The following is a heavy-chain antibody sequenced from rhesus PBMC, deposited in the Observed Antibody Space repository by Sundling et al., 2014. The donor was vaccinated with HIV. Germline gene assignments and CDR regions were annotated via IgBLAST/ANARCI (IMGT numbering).Heavy chain of an antibody. V-gene: IGHV3S42*01. D-gene: IGHD3-16*01. CDR2: INTGGGST. Sequence: EVQLVESGGGLAKPGGSLRLSCAASGFTFSSYYMYWVRQAPGKGLEWVSAINTGGGSTYYADSVKGRFTISRDNSKNTLSLQMNSLRAEDTAVYYCAKPTGGGSFGRIDYWGQGVLVTVSS. J-gene: IGHJ4*01. CDR3: AKPTGGGSFGRIDY. CDR1: GFTFSSYY.